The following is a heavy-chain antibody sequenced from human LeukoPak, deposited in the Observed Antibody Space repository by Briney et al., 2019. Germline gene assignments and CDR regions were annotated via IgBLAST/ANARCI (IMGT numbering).Heavy chain of an antibody. J-gene: IGHJ1*01. CDR3: TKATQSAAGYFQH. CDR1: GFTVSSNC. D-gene: IGHD6-13*01. Sequence: GGSLRLSCAASGFTVSSNCMNWVRQAPGKGLEWVSLVYDDGRTYYADSVKGRFTISRDNSRNTVYLQMNSLKADDTAVYYCTKATQSAAGYFQHWGQGTLVTVSS. CDR2: VYDDGRT. V-gene: IGHV3-53*01.